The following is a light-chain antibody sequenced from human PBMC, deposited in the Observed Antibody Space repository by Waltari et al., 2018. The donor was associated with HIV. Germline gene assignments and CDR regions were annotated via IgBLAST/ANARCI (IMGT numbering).Light chain of an antibody. Sequence: EIVLTQSPGTLSLSPGERATLSCRASASVSTTYLAWYQQKPGQAPRLVIYGAATRATGIPDRFSGRGSGTDFTLTISRLEPEDFAVYFCQLYGSSLPWAFGQGTKVEIK. CDR3: QLYGSSLPWA. J-gene: IGKJ1*01. CDR1: ASVSTTY. CDR2: GAA. V-gene: IGKV3-20*01.